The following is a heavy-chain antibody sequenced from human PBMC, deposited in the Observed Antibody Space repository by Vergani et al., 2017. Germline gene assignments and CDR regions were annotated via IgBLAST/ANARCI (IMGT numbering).Heavy chain of an antibody. D-gene: IGHD4-11*01. CDR2: IIPIFGTA. Sequence: QVQLVQSGAEVKKPGSSVKVSCKASGGTFSSYAISWVRQAPGQGLEWMGGIIPIFGTANYAQKLQGRVTMTTDTSTTTAYMELRSLRSDDTAVYYCARDRSPFAATVTTFDYCGQGTLVTVSS. J-gene: IGHJ4*02. CDR1: GGTFSSYA. V-gene: IGHV1-69*06. CDR3: ARDRSPFAATVTTFDY.